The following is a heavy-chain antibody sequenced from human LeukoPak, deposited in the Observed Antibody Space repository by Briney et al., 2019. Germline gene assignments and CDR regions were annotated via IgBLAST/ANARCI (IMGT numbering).Heavy chain of an antibody. D-gene: IGHD3-22*01. CDR3: ARGAGYYYDSSGYYEYFQH. V-gene: IGHV4-34*01. CDR2: INHSGST. Sequence: SETLSLTCAVYGGSFSGYYWSWIRQPPGKGLEWIGEINHSGSTNYNPSLKSRVTISVDTSKNQFSLKLSSVTAADTAVYYCARGAGYYYDSSGYYEYFQHWGQGTLVTVSS. J-gene: IGHJ1*01. CDR1: GGSFSGYY.